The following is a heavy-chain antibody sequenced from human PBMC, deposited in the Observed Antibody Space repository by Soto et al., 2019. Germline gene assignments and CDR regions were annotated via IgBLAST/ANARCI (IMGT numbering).Heavy chain of an antibody. V-gene: IGHV4-34*01. CDR1: GGSFSGYY. D-gene: IGHD2-2*01. CDR3: AGGRIVVVPAAKDGYYFDY. Sequence: SETQSLTCAVYGGSFSGYYWSWIRQPPGKGLEWIGEINHSGSTNYNPSLKSRVTISVDTSKNQFSLKLSSVTAADTAVYYCAGGRIVVVPAAKDGYYFDYWGQGTLVTVSS. J-gene: IGHJ4*02. CDR2: INHSGST.